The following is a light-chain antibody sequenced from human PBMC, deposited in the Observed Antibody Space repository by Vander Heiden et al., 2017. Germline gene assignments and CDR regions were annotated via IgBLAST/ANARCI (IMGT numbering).Light chain of an antibody. J-gene: IGKJ1*01. V-gene: IGKV2-30*01. CDR3: MQGTHWPWT. Sequence: DVVMTQSPLSLPVTLGQPASISCRSSQSLVYSDGNTYLSWFQQRPGQSPRRLIHKVSNRDSGVPERFSGSASGTDFTLKISRVEAEDVGVYYCMQGTHWPWTFGQGTKVEIK. CDR1: QSLVYSDGNTY. CDR2: KVS.